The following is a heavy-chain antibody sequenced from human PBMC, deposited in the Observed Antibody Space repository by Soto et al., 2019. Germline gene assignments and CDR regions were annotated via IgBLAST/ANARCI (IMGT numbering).Heavy chain of an antibody. Sequence: EVQLLESGGGLVQPGGSLRLSCAASGFTFSSYAMSWVRQAPGKGLEWVSAISGSGGSTYYADSVKGRFTISRDNSKNTLYLQMNSLRAEDTAVYYCAKRGLARTTARYYYGMDVWGQGTTVTVSS. V-gene: IGHV3-23*01. D-gene: IGHD1-7*01. CDR2: ISGSGGST. CDR3: AKRGLARTTARYYYGMDV. J-gene: IGHJ6*02. CDR1: GFTFSSYA.